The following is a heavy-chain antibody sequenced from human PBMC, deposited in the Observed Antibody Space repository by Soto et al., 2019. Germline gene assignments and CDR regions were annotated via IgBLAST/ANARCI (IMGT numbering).Heavy chain of an antibody. V-gene: IGHV4-31*03. CDR1: GGSISSGGYY. CDR3: AREGVAASFDY. D-gene: IGHD6-13*01. Sequence: TLSLTCTVSGGSISSGGYYWSWIRQHPGKGLEWIGYIYYSGSTYYNPSLKSRVTISVDTSKNQFSLKLSSVTAADTAVYYCAREGVAASFDYWGQGTLVTVSS. J-gene: IGHJ4*02. CDR2: IYYSGST.